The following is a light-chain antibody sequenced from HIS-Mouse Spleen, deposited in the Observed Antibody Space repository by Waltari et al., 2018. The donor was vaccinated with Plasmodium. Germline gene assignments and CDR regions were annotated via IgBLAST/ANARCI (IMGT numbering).Light chain of an antibody. J-gene: IGLJ2*01. CDR1: ISSLGSNT. CDR2: STN. CDR3: AAWDDSLNGVV. Sequence: QSVLTQPPSASGTPGQRVTTPCSGSISSLGSNTVHWYQQLPGAAPQLPISSTNRRPSGVPDRFSGSKSGTSASLAISGLQSEDEADYYCAAWDDSLNGVVFAGGTKLTVL. V-gene: IGLV1-44*01.